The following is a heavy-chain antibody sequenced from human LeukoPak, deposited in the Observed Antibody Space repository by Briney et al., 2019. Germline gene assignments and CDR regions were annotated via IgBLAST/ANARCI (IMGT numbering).Heavy chain of an antibody. J-gene: IGHJ4*01. CDR2: IHYSGST. CDR1: GGSSSSSSYH. D-gene: IGHD6-13*01. Sequence: PAETLSLTCTVSGGSSSSSSYHWGWIRQPPGKGLEWIGSIHYSGSTYYNPSLKSRVTISETTSKNQFSLMLSSVTAADTAVYYCARHRSSRRWYSEGFDYGGEGSSATVSS. V-gene: IGHV4-39*01. CDR3: ARHRSSRRWYSEGFDY.